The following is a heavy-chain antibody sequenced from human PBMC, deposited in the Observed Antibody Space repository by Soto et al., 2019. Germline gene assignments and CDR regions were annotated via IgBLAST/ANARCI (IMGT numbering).Heavy chain of an antibody. CDR3: AREIVGATEGFDY. CDR2: INPNSGGT. D-gene: IGHD1-26*01. V-gene: IGHV1-2*04. Sequence: QVQLVQSGAEVKKPGASVKVSCKASGYTFTGYYMHWVRQAPGQGLEWMGWINPNSGGTNYAQKVQGWVTMTRDTSISTAFMELGRLRSDDTAVYYCAREIVGATEGFDYWGQGTLVTVSS. J-gene: IGHJ4*02. CDR1: GYTFTGYY.